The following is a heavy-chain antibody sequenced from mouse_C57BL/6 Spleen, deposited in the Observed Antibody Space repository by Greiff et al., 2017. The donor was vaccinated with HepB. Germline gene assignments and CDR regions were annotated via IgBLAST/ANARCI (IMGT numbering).Heavy chain of an antibody. CDR2: IDPSDSET. D-gene: IGHD2-3*01. J-gene: IGHJ2*01. Sequence: QVQLQQSGAELVRPGSSVKLSCKASGYTFTSYWMHWVKQRPIQGLEWIGNIDPSDSETHYNQKFKDKATLTVDKSSSTAYMQLSSLTSEDSAVYYCARRDGYNYFDYWGQGTTLTVSS. CDR1: GYTFTSYW. CDR3: ARRDGYNYFDY. V-gene: IGHV1-52*01.